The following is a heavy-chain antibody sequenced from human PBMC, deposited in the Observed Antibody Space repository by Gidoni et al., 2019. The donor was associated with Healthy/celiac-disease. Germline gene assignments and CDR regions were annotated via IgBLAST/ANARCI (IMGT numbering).Heavy chain of an antibody. Sequence: WMGWINPNSGGTNYAQKFQGRVTMTRDTSISTAYMELSRLRSDDTAVYYCAGIAAAGDYYYGMDVWGQGTTVTVSS. CDR2: INPNSGGT. J-gene: IGHJ6*02. V-gene: IGHV1-2*02. D-gene: IGHD6-13*01. CDR3: AGIAAAGDYYYGMDV.